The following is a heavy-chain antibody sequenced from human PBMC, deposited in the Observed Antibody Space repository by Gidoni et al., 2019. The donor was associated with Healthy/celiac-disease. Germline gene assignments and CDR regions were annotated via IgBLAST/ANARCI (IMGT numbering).Heavy chain of an antibody. J-gene: IGHJ4*02. Sequence: QVQLVASGGGVVQPGRSLRLSCAASGFTFSSYGMHWVRQAPGKGLEWVAVISYDGSNKYYADSVKGRFSISRDNSKNTLYLQMNSLRAEDTAVYYCAKWDYGDHTFDYWGQGTLVTVSS. CDR2: ISYDGSNK. V-gene: IGHV3-30*18. D-gene: IGHD4-17*01. CDR3: AKWDYGDHTFDY. CDR1: GFTFSSYG.